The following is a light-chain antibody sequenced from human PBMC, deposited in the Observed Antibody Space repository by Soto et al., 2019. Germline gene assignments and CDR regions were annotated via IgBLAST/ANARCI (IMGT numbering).Light chain of an antibody. CDR3: QQRRNWSIT. J-gene: IGKJ5*01. CDR1: QSVSSY. CDR2: DAS. V-gene: IGKV3-11*01. Sequence: EIVLTQSPATLSLCPGGRATPSCKASQSVSSYLAWYQQKPGQAPRLLIYDASNRATGIPARFSGSGSGTDFTLTISSLEPEDFAVYYCQQRRNWSITFGQGTRLEIK.